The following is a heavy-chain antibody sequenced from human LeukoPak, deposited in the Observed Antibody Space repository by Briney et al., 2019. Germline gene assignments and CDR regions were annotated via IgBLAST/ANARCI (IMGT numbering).Heavy chain of an antibody. Sequence: ASVKVSCKASGYTFTGYYMHWVRQAPGQGLEWMGRINPNSGGTDYAQKFQGRVTMTRDTSISTAYMELSRLRSDDTAVYYCARRMGATGAFDIWGQGTMVTVSS. CDR1: GYTFTGYY. CDR2: INPNSGGT. V-gene: IGHV1-2*06. CDR3: ARRMGATGAFDI. J-gene: IGHJ3*02. D-gene: IGHD1-26*01.